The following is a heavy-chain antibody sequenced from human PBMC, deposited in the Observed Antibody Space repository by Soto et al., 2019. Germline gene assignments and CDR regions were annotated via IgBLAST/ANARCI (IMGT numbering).Heavy chain of an antibody. J-gene: IGHJ5*02. CDR2: IYYGGSN. V-gene: IGHV4-39*01. Sequence: SETLSLTCTVSGGSISSSSYYWGWIRQPPGKGLERIGSIYYGGSNFYNPWLKSRVTISVDRRKNQFSLKLSSVTAADTAVYYCARQGDNYCGAGSYYTFIWFDPWGQGTPVTVSS. CDR1: GGSISSSSYY. D-gene: IGHD3-10*01. CDR3: ARQGDNYCGAGSYYTFIWFDP.